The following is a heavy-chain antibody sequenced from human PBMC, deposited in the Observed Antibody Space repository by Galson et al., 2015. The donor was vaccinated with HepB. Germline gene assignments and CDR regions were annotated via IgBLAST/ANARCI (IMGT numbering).Heavy chain of an antibody. V-gene: IGHV3-33*01. J-gene: IGHJ4*02. D-gene: IGHD3-10*01. CDR1: GFTFSSYG. Sequence: SLRLSCAASGFTFSSYGMHWVRQAPGKGLEWVAVIWYDGSNKYYADSVKGRFTISRDNSKNTLYLQMNSLRAEDTAVYYCARDGGFGEKYNWGQGTLVTVSS. CDR3: ARDGGFGEKYN. CDR2: IWYDGSNK.